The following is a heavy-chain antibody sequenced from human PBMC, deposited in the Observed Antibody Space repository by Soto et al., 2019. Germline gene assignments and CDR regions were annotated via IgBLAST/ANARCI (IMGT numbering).Heavy chain of an antibody. CDR3: ASHDWAKPFDY. D-gene: IGHD3-9*01. CDR2: IYYSGST. CDR1: GGSISSSSYY. Sequence: SETLSLTCTVSGGSISSSSYYWGWIRQPPGKGLEWIGSIYYSGSTYYNPSLKSRVTISVDTSKNQFSLKLSSVTAADTPVYYCASHDWAKPFDYWGQGTPVTVSS. J-gene: IGHJ4*02. V-gene: IGHV4-39*01.